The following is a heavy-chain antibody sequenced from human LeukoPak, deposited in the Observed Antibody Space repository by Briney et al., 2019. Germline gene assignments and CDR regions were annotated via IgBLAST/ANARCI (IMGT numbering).Heavy chain of an antibody. D-gene: IGHD3-10*01. CDR1: GFTFSSYW. CDR3: ARHASDYYGSGSYSAYYYYGMDV. CDR2: IKQDGSEK. Sequence: GGSLRLSCAASGFTFSSYWMSWVRQAPGKGLEWVANIKQDGSEKYYVDSVKGRFTISRDNAKNSLYLQMNSLRAEDTALYHCARHASDYYGSGSYSAYYYYGMDVWGQGTTVTVSS. J-gene: IGHJ6*02. V-gene: IGHV3-7*03.